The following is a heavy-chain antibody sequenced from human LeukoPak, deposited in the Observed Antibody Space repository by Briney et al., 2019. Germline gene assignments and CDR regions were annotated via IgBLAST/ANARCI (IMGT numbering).Heavy chain of an antibody. CDR3: ARGFIAVAGLGY. D-gene: IGHD6-19*01. CDR2: ISSSSSYI. V-gene: IGHV3-21*01. CDR1: GFTFSSYS. J-gene: IGHJ4*02. Sequence: GGSLRLSCAASGFTFSSYSMNWVRQAPGKGLEWVSSISSSSSYIYYADSVKGRFTISRDNAKNSLYLQMNSLRAEDTAVYYCARGFIAVAGLGYWGQGTLVTVSS.